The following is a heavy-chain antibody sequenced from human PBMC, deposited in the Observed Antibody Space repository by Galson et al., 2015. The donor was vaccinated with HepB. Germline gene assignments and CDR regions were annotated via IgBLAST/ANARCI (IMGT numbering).Heavy chain of an antibody. CDR1: GFTFSNAW. CDR3: TTDARTGYYDSSGYYYVRDQLFDY. Sequence: SLRLSCAASGFTFSNAWMSWVRQAPGKGLEWVGRIKSKTDGGTTDYAAPVKGRFTISRDDSKNTLYLQMNSLKTEDTAVYYCTTDARTGYYDSSGYYYVRDQLFDYWGQGTLVTVSS. D-gene: IGHD3-22*01. CDR2: IKSKTDGGTT. J-gene: IGHJ4*02. V-gene: IGHV3-15*01.